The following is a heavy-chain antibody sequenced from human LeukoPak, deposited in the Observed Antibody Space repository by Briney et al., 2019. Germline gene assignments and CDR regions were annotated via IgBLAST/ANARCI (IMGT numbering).Heavy chain of an antibody. CDR1: GGSFSGYY. CDR3: ARSGCSGGSCYLNWFDP. CDR2: INHSGST. Sequence: SETLSLTCAVYGGSFSGYYWSWIRQPPGKGLEWIGEINHSGSTNYNPSLKSRVTISVDTSKNQLSLKLSSVTAADTAVYYCARSGCSGGSCYLNWFDPWGQGTLVTVSS. J-gene: IGHJ5*02. V-gene: IGHV4-34*01. D-gene: IGHD2-15*01.